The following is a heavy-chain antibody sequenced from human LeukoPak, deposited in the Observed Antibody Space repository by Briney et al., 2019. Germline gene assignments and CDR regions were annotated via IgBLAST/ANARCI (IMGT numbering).Heavy chain of an antibody. D-gene: IGHD6-25*01. CDR3: AKGGGYGLIDY. CDR2: IYSSGST. V-gene: IGHV4-39*01. J-gene: IGHJ4*01. CDR1: GVSISSSSYY. Sequence: PSETLSLTCNVSGVSISSSSYYWGWIRQPPGKGLEWIGSIYSSGSTYYNSSLKSRVTISIDTSKNQVSLKMSSVTAADTAVYYCAKGGGYGLIDYWGQGTLVTVSS.